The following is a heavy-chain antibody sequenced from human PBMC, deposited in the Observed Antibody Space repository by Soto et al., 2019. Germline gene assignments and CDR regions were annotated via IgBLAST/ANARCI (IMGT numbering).Heavy chain of an antibody. CDR2: ISGSGGGT. CDR1: AFTFSSYA. CDR3: AKAYCSSSSCARGYFDY. Sequence: SLRLSCAASAFTFSSYAMSWVRQAPGKGLECVSGISGSGGGTYYADSVKGRFTISRDNSKNTLYLQMNSLRDEDTAVYYCAKAYCSSSSCARGYFDYWGQGTLVTVSS. V-gene: IGHV3-23*01. J-gene: IGHJ4*02. D-gene: IGHD2-2*01.